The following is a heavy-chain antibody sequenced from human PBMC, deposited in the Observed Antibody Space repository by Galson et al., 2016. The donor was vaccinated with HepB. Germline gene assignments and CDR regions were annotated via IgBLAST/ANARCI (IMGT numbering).Heavy chain of an antibody. CDR3: ARNYYDTVGRFDQ. CDR2: ISYDGTNK. V-gene: IGHV3-30-3*01. J-gene: IGHJ4*02. D-gene: IGHD3-22*01. CDR1: GFTFSSFA. Sequence: SLRLSCAGSGFTFSSFAMSWVRQAPGKRLEWVATISYDGTNKYYADSVKGRFTISRDNSKNTLYLQMNSLRVEDTAVYYCARNYYDTVGRFDQWGQGTLVTVSS.